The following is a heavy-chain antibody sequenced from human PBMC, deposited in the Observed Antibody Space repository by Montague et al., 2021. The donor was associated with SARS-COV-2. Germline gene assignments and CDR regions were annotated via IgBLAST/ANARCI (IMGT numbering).Heavy chain of an antibody. CDR1: GGSISSSSYY. V-gene: IGHV4-39*07. CDR3: ARDTRIAMLVVVTRYGLDV. Sequence: SETLSLTCTVSGGSISSSSYYWGWIRQPPGKGLEWIGSIYYTGSTYYXXXLKRRVTILVDTSKNQFSLKLSSVTAADTAVYYCARDTRIAMLVVVTRYGLDVWGQGTTVTVSS. J-gene: IGHJ6*02. CDR2: IYYTGST. D-gene: IGHD3-22*01.